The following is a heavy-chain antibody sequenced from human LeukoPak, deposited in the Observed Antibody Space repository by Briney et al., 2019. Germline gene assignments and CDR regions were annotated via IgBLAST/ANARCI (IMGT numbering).Heavy chain of an antibody. CDR3: ARGEETGLVATIFDY. Sequence: ASVKVSCKASGYTFTGYYMHWVRQAPGQGLEWMGWINPNSGGTNYAQKFQGRVTMTRDTSISTAYMELNRLRSDDTAVYYCARGEETGLVATIFDYWGQGTLVTVSS. CDR2: INPNSGGT. CDR1: GYTFTGYY. J-gene: IGHJ4*02. V-gene: IGHV1-2*02. D-gene: IGHD5-12*01.